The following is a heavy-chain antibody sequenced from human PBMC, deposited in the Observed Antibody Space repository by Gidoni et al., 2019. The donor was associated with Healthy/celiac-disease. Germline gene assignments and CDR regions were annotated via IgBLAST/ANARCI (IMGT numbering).Heavy chain of an antibody. D-gene: IGHD2-15*01. CDR3: ATKSDCSGGSCHIL. J-gene: IGHJ4*02. Sequence: QVQLVESGGGVVQPGRSLRLSCAASGFTFSSYGMHWVRQAPGKGLEWVAVIWYDGSNKYYADSVKGRFTISRDNSKNTRYLQMNSLRAEDTAVYYCATKSDCSGGSCHILWGQGTLVTVSS. CDR2: IWYDGSNK. V-gene: IGHV3-33*01. CDR1: GFTFSSYG.